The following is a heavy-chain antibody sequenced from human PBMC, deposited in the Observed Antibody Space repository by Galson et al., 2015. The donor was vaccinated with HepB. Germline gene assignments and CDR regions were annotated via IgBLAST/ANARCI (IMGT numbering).Heavy chain of an antibody. Sequence: SLRLSCAASGFTVSSNYMSWVRQAPGKGLEWVSVIYSGGSTYYADSVKGRFTISRDNSKNTLYLQMNSLRAEDTAVYYCARFGRDGYKGIGFDPWGQGTLVTVSS. D-gene: IGHD5-24*01. J-gene: IGHJ5*02. CDR3: ARFGRDGYKGIGFDP. CDR2: IYSGGST. V-gene: IGHV3-53*01. CDR1: GFTVSSNY.